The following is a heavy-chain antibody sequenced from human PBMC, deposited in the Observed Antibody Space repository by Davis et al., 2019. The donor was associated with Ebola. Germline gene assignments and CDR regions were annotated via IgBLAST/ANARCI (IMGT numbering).Heavy chain of an antibody. CDR1: GGSISSSSYY. J-gene: IGHJ6*02. CDR3: ASRSGYGMDV. Sequence: GSLRLSCTVSGGSISSSSYYWGWIRQPPGKGLEWIGSIYYSGSTNYNPSLKSRVTISVDTSKNQFSLKLSSVTAADTAVYYCASRSGYGMDVWGQGTTVTVSS. CDR2: IYYSGST. V-gene: IGHV4-39*07. D-gene: IGHD1-14*01.